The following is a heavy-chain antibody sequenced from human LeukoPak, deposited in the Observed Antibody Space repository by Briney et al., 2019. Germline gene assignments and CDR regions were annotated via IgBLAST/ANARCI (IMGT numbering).Heavy chain of an antibody. J-gene: IGHJ4*02. CDR3: TTDRGGGWFRELTFDY. CDR2: IKSKTDGGTT. V-gene: IGHV3-15*01. Sequence: GGSLRLSCAASGFTFSNAWMSWVREAPGKGLEWVGRIKSKTDGGTTDYAATVKGRFPISRDESKNKLFLQKNSLKTEDTAVYYCTTDRGGGWFRELTFDYWGQGTLVTVSS. CDR1: GFTFSNAW. D-gene: IGHD3-10*01.